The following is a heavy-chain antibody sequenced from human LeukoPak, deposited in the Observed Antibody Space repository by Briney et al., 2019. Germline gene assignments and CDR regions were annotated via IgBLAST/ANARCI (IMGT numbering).Heavy chain of an antibody. Sequence: RGSLRLSCEASGFTFSDYYMSWIRQAPGKGLEWVSYISSSGSTIYYADSVKGRFTISRDNAKNSLYLQMNSLRAEDTAVYYCARASAGYSNNFDYWGQGTLITVSS. D-gene: IGHD6-13*01. V-gene: IGHV3-11*04. CDR2: ISSSGSTI. CDR1: GFTFSDYY. J-gene: IGHJ4*02. CDR3: ARASAGYSNNFDY.